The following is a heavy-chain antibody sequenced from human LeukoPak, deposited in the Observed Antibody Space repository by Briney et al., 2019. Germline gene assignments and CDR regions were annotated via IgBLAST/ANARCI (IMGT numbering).Heavy chain of an antibody. CDR2: IYHNGNT. CDR3: ARAARGTRRGWFDP. V-gene: IGHV4-4*02. CDR1: GGSISTNNW. Sequence: SETLSLTCAVSGGSISTNNWWHWVRQSPGKGLEWIGEIYHNGNTNYNPSLKSRVTMSVDTSKNQFSLKLSSVTAADTAVYYCARAARGTRRGWFDPWGQGTLVTVSS. D-gene: IGHD1-14*01. J-gene: IGHJ5*02.